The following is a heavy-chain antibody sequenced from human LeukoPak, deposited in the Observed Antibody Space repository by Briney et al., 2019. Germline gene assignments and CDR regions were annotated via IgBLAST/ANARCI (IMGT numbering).Heavy chain of an antibody. CDR1: GGSFSGYY. Sequence: SETLSLTCAVYGGSFSGYYWSWIRQPPGKGLEWIGEINQSGSTNYNPSLKSRVTISVDTSKNQFSLKLSSVTAADTAVYYCASSDYVWGSYRYWGQGTLVTVSS. D-gene: IGHD3-16*02. CDR3: ASSDYVWGSYRY. V-gene: IGHV4-34*01. J-gene: IGHJ4*02. CDR2: INQSGST.